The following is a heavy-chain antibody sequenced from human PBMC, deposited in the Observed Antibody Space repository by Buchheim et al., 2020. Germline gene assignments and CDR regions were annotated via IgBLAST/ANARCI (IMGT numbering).Heavy chain of an antibody. CDR2: INPNSGGT. Sequence: QVQLVQSGAEVKKPEASVKVSCKASGYTFTGYYMHWVRQAPGQGLEWMGWINPNSGGTNYAQKFQGWVTMTRDTSISTAYMELSRLRSDDTAVYYCARDQGYCSSTSCYTGTDYYYYGMDVWGQGTT. D-gene: IGHD2-2*02. J-gene: IGHJ6*02. CDR3: ARDQGYCSSTSCYTGTDYYYYGMDV. V-gene: IGHV1-2*04. CDR1: GYTFTGYY.